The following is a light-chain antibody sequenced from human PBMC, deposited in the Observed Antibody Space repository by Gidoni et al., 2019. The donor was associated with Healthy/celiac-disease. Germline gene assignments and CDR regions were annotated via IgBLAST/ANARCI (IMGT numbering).Light chain of an antibody. Sequence: EIEMTQSPATLSVSPGERATLSCRASQSVSSNLAWYQQKPGQAPRLLIYGASTRATGIPARFSGSGSGTEFTLTISSLQSEDFAVYYCQQYNNWPRGTFXQXTKVEIK. CDR2: GAS. V-gene: IGKV3-15*01. CDR3: QQYNNWPRGT. J-gene: IGKJ1*01. CDR1: QSVSSN.